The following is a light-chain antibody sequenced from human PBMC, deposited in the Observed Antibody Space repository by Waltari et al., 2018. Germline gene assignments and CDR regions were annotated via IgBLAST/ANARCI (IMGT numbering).Light chain of an antibody. J-gene: IGLJ2*01. CDR2: QDD. V-gene: IGLV3-1*01. Sequence: SYEMIQSASLSVSPGQTASITCSGDNLHNKYVSWYQTKSGQSPILVIYQDDKRPSGSPERFSGSNTGNTATLTISETQAMDEADYYCQAWDSRPIFGGGTKLTVL. CDR3: QAWDSRPI. CDR1: NLHNKY.